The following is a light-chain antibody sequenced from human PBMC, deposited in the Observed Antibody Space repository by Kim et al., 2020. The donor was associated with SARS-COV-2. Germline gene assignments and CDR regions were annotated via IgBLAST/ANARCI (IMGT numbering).Light chain of an antibody. Sequence: IQMTQSPSSVSASVGDRVSISCRASQGVGSWLAWYQQKPGKAPKLLIHSASSLQSGVPSRFSGSGSGTDFTLTISNLQPEDSATYFCLLANSFLFTFVAGT. CDR2: SAS. J-gene: IGKJ3*01. V-gene: IGKV1-12*01. CDR1: QGVGSW. CDR3: LLANSFLFT.